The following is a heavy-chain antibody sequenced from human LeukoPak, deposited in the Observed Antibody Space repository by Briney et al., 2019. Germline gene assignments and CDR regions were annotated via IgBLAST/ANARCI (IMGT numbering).Heavy chain of an antibody. D-gene: IGHD6-19*01. Sequence: GGSLRLSCAVSGFDISNFWMTWVRQVPGKGLEWVANIRSDGGVKNYVDSVNGRLTISRDNAKNSLYLQMNSLRAEDTAVYYCVRQAGVSWGQGTLVTVSS. J-gene: IGHJ5*02. CDR1: GFDISNFW. CDR2: IRSDGGVK. CDR3: VRQAGVS. V-gene: IGHV3-7*01.